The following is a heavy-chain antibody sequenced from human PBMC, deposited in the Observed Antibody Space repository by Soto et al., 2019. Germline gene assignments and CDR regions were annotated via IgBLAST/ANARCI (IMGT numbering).Heavy chain of an antibody. CDR1: VGSISSSNW. J-gene: IGHJ4*02. D-gene: IGHD3-16*01. V-gene: IGHV4-4*02. CDR2: IYHSGST. CDR3: ASTSVGSALDY. Sequence: SETLSLTCAVSVGSISSSNWWSWVRQPPGKGLEWIGEIYHSGSTNYNPSLKSRVTISVDKSKNQFSLKLSSVTAADTAVYYCASTSVGSALDYWGQGTLVTVSS.